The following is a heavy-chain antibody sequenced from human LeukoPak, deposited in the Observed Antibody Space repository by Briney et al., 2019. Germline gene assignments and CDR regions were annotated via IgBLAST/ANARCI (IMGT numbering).Heavy chain of an antibody. CDR3: ARGGHGGYDISYYYYYMDV. V-gene: IGHV1-69*13. CDR2: IIPIFGTA. D-gene: IGHD3-9*01. CDR1: GGTFISYA. Sequence: SVKVSCKASGGTFISYAISWVRQAPGQGLEWMGGIIPIFGTANYAQKFQGRVTITADESTSTAYMELSSLRSEDTAVYYCARGGHGGYDISYYYYYMDVWGKGTTVTISS. J-gene: IGHJ6*03.